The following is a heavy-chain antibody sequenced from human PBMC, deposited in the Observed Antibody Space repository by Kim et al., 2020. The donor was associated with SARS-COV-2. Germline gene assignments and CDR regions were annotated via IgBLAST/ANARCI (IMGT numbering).Heavy chain of an antibody. D-gene: IGHD1-26*01. Sequence: GGSLRLSCAASGFTFSSYGMHWVRQAPGKGLEWVAVISYDGSNKYYADSVKGRFTISRDNSKNTLYLQMNSLRAEDTAVYYCAKDLLHVAGSLYYYYGM. J-gene: IGHJ6*01. CDR3: AKDLLHVAGSLYYYYGM. V-gene: IGHV3-30*18. CDR1: GFTFSSYG. CDR2: ISYDGSNK.